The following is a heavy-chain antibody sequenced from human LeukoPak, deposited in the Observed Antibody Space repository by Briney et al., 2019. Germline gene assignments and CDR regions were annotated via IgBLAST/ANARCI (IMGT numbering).Heavy chain of an antibody. D-gene: IGHD3-22*01. V-gene: IGHV4-4*09. CDR3: ARGLRDEERYYKYYYMDV. J-gene: IGHJ6*03. CDR1: GGSISGYF. Sequence: SETLSLTCTVSGGSISGYFGSWIRQASGKGLEWIGYIHTIYTSEHIYNPSLKSRVSMSVDTSKNQFSLNLSSVTAADTAVYYCARGLRDEERYYKYYYMDVWGKGTTVTVSS. CDR2: IHTIYTS.